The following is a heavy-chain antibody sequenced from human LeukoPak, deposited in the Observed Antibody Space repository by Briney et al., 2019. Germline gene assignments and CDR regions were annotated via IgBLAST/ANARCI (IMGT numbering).Heavy chain of an antibody. V-gene: IGHV1-69*04. Sequence: SVKVSCKASGGTFSSYAISWVRQAPGQGLEWMGRIIPILGIANYAQKFQGRVTITADESTSTAYMELSSLRSEDTAVYHCARDGLHYDSSGYYYYFDYWGQGTLVTVSS. D-gene: IGHD3-22*01. CDR1: GGTFSSYA. J-gene: IGHJ4*02. CDR3: ARDGLHYDSSGYYYYFDY. CDR2: IIPILGIA.